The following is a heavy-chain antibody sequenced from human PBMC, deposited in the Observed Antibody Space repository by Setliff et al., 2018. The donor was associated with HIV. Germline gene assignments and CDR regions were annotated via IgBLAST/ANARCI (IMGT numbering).Heavy chain of an antibody. CDR2: IIPILGVA. J-gene: IGHJ4*02. V-gene: IGHV1-69*02. D-gene: IGHD5-12*01. Sequence: SVKVSCKASRSTFNSHTINWVRQAPGQGLDWMGRIIPILGVANYAQKFQGRVTITADKSTSTAYMELSSLRSEDTAVYYCARGRDGYTGKDWGQGTLVTV. CDR3: ARGRDGYTGKD. CDR1: RSTFNSHT.